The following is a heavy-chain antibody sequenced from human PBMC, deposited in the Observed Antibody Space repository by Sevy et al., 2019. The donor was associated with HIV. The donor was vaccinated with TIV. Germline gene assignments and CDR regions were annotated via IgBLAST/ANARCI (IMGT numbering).Heavy chain of an antibody. Sequence: ASVKVSCKASGYTFTRYCMHWVRQAPGEGLEWMGLINPSGRSTSYAQKFQGRVTMTRDTSTSTVYMELSSLRSEDTAVYYCARGPLSGSGNFYYFDYWGQGTLVTVSS. CDR3: ARGPLSGSGNFYYFDY. D-gene: IGHD3-10*01. V-gene: IGHV1-46*01. CDR2: INPSGRST. J-gene: IGHJ4*02. CDR1: GYTFTRYC.